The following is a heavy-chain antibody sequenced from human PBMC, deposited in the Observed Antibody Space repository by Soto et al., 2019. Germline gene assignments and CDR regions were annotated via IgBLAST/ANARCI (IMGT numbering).Heavy chain of an antibody. Sequence: SVKVSCKASGGTFSSYAISWVRQAPGQGLEWMGGIIPIFGTANYAQKFQGRVTITADESTSTAYMELSSLRSEDTAVYYCAQSDGGYYYYGMDVRGQGTTVTVSS. D-gene: IGHD2-21*02. CDR2: IIPIFGTA. CDR3: AQSDGGYYYYGMDV. V-gene: IGHV1-69*13. CDR1: GGTFSSYA. J-gene: IGHJ6*02.